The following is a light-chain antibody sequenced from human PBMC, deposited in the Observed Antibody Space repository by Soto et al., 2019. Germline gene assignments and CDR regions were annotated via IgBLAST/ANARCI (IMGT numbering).Light chain of an antibody. Sequence: DIPMTQSPSSVSASVGERVTITCRASQGVSSWLAWYQQKPGKAPNILIYAASTLQSGEPSRFSGSGAGTDFTLTISSLQPEDFANSYCQQANSFPQTFGQGTKVEIK. CDR2: AAS. V-gene: IGKV1-12*01. J-gene: IGKJ1*01. CDR3: QQANSFPQT. CDR1: QGVSSW.